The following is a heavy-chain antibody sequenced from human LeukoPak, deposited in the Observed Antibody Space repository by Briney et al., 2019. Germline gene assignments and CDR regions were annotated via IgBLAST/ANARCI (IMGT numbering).Heavy chain of an antibody. CDR2: ISGSGGST. Sequence: GGSLRLSCAASGFTFSSYAMSWVRQAPGKGLEWVSAISGSGGSTYYADSVKGRFTISRDNAKNSLYLQMNSLRAEDTAVYYCATSPRHDAFDIWGQGTMVTVSS. CDR3: ATSPRHDAFDI. CDR1: GFTFSSYA. V-gene: IGHV3-23*01. J-gene: IGHJ3*02.